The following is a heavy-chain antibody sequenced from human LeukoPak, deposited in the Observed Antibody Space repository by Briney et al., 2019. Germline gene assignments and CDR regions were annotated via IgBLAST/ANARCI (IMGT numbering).Heavy chain of an antibody. J-gene: IGHJ4*02. D-gene: IGHD1-26*01. CDR2: ISGSGGSS. Sequence: GGSLRLSCAASGFSFSTYAMSWVRQAPGKGLEWVSVISGSGGSSSYADSVKGRFTISRDNSKNTLYLQMNSLRADDTAVYYCANRIVGATSVHYWGQGTLVTVSS. CDR1: GFSFSTYA. CDR3: ANRIVGATSVHY. V-gene: IGHV3-23*01.